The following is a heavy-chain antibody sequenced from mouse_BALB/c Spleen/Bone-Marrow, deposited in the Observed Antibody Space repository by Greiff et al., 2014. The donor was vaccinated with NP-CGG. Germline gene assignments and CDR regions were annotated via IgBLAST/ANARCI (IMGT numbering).Heavy chain of an antibody. J-gene: IGHJ1*01. CDR1: GYIFTDYA. Sequence: VQVVESGAELVRPGVSVKISCKGSGYIFTDYAMYWVKQSHAKSLEWIGIISTYYGDASYNQKFKGKATMTVDKSSSTAYMELARLTSEDSAIYYCAREAGPWYFDVWGAGTTVTVSS. CDR3: AREAGPWYFDV. V-gene: IGHV1S137*01. CDR2: ISTYYGDA.